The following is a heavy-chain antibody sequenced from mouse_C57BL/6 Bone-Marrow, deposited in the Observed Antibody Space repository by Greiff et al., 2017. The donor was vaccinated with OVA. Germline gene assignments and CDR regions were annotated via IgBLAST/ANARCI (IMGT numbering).Heavy chain of an antibody. CDR1: GYTFTSYW. CDR3: AYYSNCEYFDV. J-gene: IGHJ1*03. CDR2: IDPSDSYT. V-gene: IGHV1-69*01. Sequence: QVQLQQPGAELVMPGASVKLSCKASGYTFTSYWMHWVKQRPGQGLEWIGEIDPSDSYTNYNQKFKGKSTWTVDKASSTAYMQLSSLTSEDSAVYYCAYYSNCEYFDVWGTGTAITVSS. D-gene: IGHD2-5*01.